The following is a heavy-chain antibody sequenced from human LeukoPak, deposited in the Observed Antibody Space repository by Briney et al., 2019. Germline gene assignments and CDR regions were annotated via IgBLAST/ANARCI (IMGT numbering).Heavy chain of an antibody. Sequence: GGSLRLSCAASGFTFSSYSMNWVRQAPGKGLEWVSSISSSSSYIYYADSVKGRFTISRDNAKNSLYLQMNSLRAEDTAAYYCARATYGDPPDYWGQGTLVTVSS. J-gene: IGHJ4*02. CDR1: GFTFSSYS. CDR2: ISSSSSYI. D-gene: IGHD4-17*01. V-gene: IGHV3-21*01. CDR3: ARATYGDPPDY.